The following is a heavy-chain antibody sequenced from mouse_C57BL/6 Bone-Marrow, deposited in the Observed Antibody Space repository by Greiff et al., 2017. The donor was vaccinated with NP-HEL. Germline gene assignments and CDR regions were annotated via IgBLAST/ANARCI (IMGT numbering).Heavy chain of an antibody. CDR2: IDPENGDT. J-gene: IGHJ1*03. V-gene: IGHV14-4*01. CDR3: TTWSTTVVARYWYFDV. CDR1: GFNIKDDY. Sequence: VQLQQSGAELVRPGASVKLSCTASGFNIKDDYMHWVKQRPEQGLEWIGWIDPENGDTEYASKFQGKATITADTSSNTAYLQLSSLTSEDTAVYYCTTWSTTVVARYWYFDVWGTGTTVTVSS. D-gene: IGHD1-1*01.